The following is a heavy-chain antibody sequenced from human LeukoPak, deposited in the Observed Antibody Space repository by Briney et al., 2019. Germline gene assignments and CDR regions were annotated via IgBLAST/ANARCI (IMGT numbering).Heavy chain of an antibody. Sequence: ASVKVSCKASGGTFSSYAISWVRQAPGQGLEWMGWINPNSGGTNYAQKFQGRVTMTRDTSISTAYMELSRLRSDDTAVYYCARGDCSSTSCIYYYYYYMDVWGKGTTVTVSS. J-gene: IGHJ6*03. D-gene: IGHD2-2*01. CDR2: INPNSGGT. V-gene: IGHV1-2*02. CDR1: GGTFSSYA. CDR3: ARGDCSSTSCIYYYYYYMDV.